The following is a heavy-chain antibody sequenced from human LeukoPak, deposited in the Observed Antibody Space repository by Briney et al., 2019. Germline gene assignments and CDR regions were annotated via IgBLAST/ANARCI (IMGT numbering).Heavy chain of an antibody. V-gene: IGHV3-30-3*01. CDR3: ARGPRWLFYYYYYYGMDV. J-gene: IGHJ6*02. CDR2: ISYDGSNK. D-gene: IGHD3-22*01. Sequence: SGGSLRLSCAASGFTFSSYAMHWVRQAPGKGLEWVAVISYDGSNKYYADSVKGQFTISRDNSKNTLYLQMNSLRAEDTAVYYCARGPRWLFYYYYYYGMDVWGQGTTVTVSS. CDR1: GFTFSSYA.